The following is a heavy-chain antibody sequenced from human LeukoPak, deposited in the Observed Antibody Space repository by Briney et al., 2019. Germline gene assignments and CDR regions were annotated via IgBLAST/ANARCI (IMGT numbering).Heavy chain of an antibody. J-gene: IGHJ4*02. V-gene: IGHV4-61*02. CDR1: GGSISSGSYY. Sequence: SQTLSLTCTVSGGSISSGSYYWSWIRQPAGKGLEWIGRIYTSGSTNYNPSLKSRVTISVDTSKNQFSLKLSSVTAADTAVYYCARDPIFGVVIGDYWGQGILVTVSS. CDR2: IYTSGST. D-gene: IGHD3-3*01. CDR3: ARDPIFGVVIGDY.